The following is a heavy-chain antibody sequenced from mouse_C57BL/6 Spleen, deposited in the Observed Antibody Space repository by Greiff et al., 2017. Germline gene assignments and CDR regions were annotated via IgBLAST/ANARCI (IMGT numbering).Heavy chain of an antibody. V-gene: IGHV1-80*01. Sequence: QVQLQQSGAELVKPGASVKISCKASGYAFSSYWMNWVKQRPGKGLAWIGQIYPGDGDTNYNGKFKGKATLTADKSSSTAYMQLSSLTSENSAVYFCARWGVVERSWYFDVGGTGTTVTVSS. CDR3: ARWGVVERSWYFDV. CDR2: IYPGDGDT. CDR1: GYAFSSYW. J-gene: IGHJ1*03. D-gene: IGHD1-1*01.